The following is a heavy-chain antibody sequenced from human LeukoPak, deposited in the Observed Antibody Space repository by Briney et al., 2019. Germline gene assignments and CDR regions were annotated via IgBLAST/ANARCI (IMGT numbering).Heavy chain of an antibody. D-gene: IGHD5-12*01. CDR1: GGSISSSSYS. J-gene: IGHJ4*02. V-gene: IGHV4-39*01. CDR3: ARLGSGYVPLIDY. Sequence: KTSETLSLTCTVSGGSISSSSYSWGWIRQPPGKGLEWIGSIYYSGSTYYNPSLKSRVTISVDTSKNQFSLKLSSVTAADTAVYYCARLGSGYVPLIDYWGQGTLVTVSS. CDR2: IYYSGST.